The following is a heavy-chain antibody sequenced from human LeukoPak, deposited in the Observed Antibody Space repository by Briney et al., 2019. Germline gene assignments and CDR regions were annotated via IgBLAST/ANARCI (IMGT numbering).Heavy chain of an antibody. D-gene: IGHD5-12*01. V-gene: IGHV1-3*01. CDR1: GYTFTSYA. CDR3: ARGYSGYDYFDY. J-gene: IGHJ4*02. CDR2: INAGNGNT. Sequence: GASVKVSCKASGYTFTSYAMHWVRQAPGQRLEWMGWINAGNGNTKYSQKFQGRVTITRDTSASTAYMGLSSLRSEDTAVYYRARGYSGYDYFDYWGQGTLVTVSS.